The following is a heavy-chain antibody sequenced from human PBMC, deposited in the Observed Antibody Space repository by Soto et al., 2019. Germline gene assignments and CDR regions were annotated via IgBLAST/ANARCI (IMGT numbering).Heavy chain of an antibody. V-gene: IGHV1-46*01. CDR3: Y. CDR1: GDTFTDYY. D-gene: IGHD2-21*02. J-gene: IGHJ4*02. Sequence: QVQLMQSGAEVKKPGASVKVSCKASGDTFTDYYIHWVRQAPGQGLEWMGTVNPSGGHTTYAQHFLGRVTMTRDTSTSTLYNGARGGHVGVVTAALDYWGQGTLVTVSS. CDR2: VNPSGGHT.